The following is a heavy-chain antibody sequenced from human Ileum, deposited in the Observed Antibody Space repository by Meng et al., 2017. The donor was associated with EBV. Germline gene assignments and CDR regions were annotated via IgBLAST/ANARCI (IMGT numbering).Heavy chain of an antibody. J-gene: IGHJ5*02. Sequence: VCGPGSGRTLETRSLPCAVSGGSISSRGNYWSWIRQPPGQGLEWIGYKYHSGSTYYNPAIKSRVTMSVDTSRNQFSLKLSSVTAADSAVYYCARSCGYDILTPVGWFDPWGQGTLVTVSS. CDR2: KYHSGST. CDR1: GGSISSRGNY. D-gene: IGHD3-9*01. V-gene: IGHV4-30-4*01. CDR3: ARSCGYDILTPVGWFDP.